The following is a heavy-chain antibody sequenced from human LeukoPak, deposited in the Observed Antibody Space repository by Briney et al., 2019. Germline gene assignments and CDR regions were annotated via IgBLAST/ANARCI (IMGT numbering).Heavy chain of an antibody. CDR1: GGSISSGSYY. V-gene: IGHV4-61*02. CDR3: ARELRYDYVWGIYRSFYYYMDV. CDR2: IYTSGST. D-gene: IGHD3-16*02. J-gene: IGHJ6*03. Sequence: SETLSLTCTVSGGSISSGSYYWSWIRQPAGKGLEWIGRIYTSGSTNYNPSLKSRVTISVDTSKNQFSLKLSSVTAADTAVYYCARELRYDYVWGIYRSFYYYMDVWGKGTTVTISS.